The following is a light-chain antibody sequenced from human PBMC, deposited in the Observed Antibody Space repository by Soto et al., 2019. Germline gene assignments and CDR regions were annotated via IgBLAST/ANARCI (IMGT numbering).Light chain of an antibody. CDR2: DAS. CDR1: QSVSSY. CDR3: QQYSSSPLT. V-gene: IGKV3-20*01. J-gene: IGKJ4*01. Sequence: EFVLTQSPGTLSLSPGERATLSCMASQSVSSYLAWYQQKPGQAPRLLSYDASSRATGIPDRFSGSGSGTDFTLTISRLEPEDFAVYYCQQYSSSPLTFGGGTKVDIK.